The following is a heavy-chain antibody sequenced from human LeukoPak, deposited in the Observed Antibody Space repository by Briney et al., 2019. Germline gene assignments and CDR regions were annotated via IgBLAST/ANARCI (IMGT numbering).Heavy chain of an antibody. CDR1: GGSFSGYY. CDR2: INHSGST. CDR3: ARRGLSSAPRGPFDY. V-gene: IGHV4-34*01. D-gene: IGHD6-6*01. Sequence: SETLSLTRAVYGGSFSGYYWSWIRQPPGKGLEWIGEINHSGSTNYNPSLKSRVTISVDTSKNQFSLKLSSVTAADTAVYYCARRGLSSAPRGPFDYWGQGTLVTVSS. J-gene: IGHJ4*02.